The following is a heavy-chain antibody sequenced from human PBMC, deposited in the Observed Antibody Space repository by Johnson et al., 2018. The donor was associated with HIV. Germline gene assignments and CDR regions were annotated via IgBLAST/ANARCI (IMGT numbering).Heavy chain of an antibody. V-gene: IGHV3-48*01. CDR2: ISSSGSTI. CDR1: GFIFHNYA. CDR3: AKGDYGDYEGSDAFDI. J-gene: IGHJ3*02. Sequence: VQLVESGGGVVQPGTSLRLSCTASGFIFHNYAMHWVRQAPGKGLEWVSYISSSGSTIYYADSVKGRFTISRDNSKNTLCLQMNSLRAEDTAVYYCAKGDYGDYEGSDAFDIWGQGTMVTVSS. D-gene: IGHD4-17*01.